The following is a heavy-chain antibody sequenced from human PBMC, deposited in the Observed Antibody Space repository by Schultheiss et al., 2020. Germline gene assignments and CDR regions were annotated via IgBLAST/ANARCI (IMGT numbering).Heavy chain of an antibody. CDR1: GFTFSSYEM. V-gene: IGHV4-4*02. D-gene: IGHD4-17*01. Sequence: GSLRLSCAASGFTFSSYEMNWVRQAPGKGLEWIGEIYHRGSTNYNPSLKSRVIISADKSKNQFSLKLSSVTAADTAVYYCARDLFGAVTTSMDVWGQGTTVTVSS. CDR2: IYHRGST. CDR3: ARDLFGAVTTSMDV. J-gene: IGHJ6*02.